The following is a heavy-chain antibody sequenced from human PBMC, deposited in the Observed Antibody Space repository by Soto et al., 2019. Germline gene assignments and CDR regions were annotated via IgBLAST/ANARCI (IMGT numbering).Heavy chain of an antibody. V-gene: IGHV3-33*01. CDR1: GFTLSNYG. CDR3: ARDVGSFGTYYYSGMDV. Sequence: QVQLVESGGGVVQPGRSLRLSCAASGFTLSNYGMHWVRQAPGKGLEWVAVLWFGGSYQYYSDSLKGRFTISRDNSKNTLYLQMNSLRDEDTAVYSCARDVGSFGTYYYSGMDVWGQGTPVIVSS. J-gene: IGHJ6*02. CDR2: LWFGGSYQ. D-gene: IGHD3-10*01.